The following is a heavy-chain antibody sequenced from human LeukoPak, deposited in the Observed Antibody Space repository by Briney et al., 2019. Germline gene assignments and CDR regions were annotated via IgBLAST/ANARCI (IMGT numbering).Heavy chain of an antibody. Sequence: SETLSLTCAVYGGSFSGYYWSWIRQPPGKGLEWIGEINHSGSTNYNPSLKSRVTISVDTSKNQFSLKLSSVTAADTAVYYCARGFLRRWFDPWGQGTLVTVST. CDR3: ARGFLRRWFDP. CDR1: GGSFSGYY. CDR2: INHSGST. J-gene: IGHJ5*02. D-gene: IGHD2/OR15-2a*01. V-gene: IGHV4-34*01.